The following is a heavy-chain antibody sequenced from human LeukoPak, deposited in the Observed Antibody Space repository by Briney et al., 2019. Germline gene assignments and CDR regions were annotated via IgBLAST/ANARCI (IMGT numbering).Heavy chain of an antibody. CDR1: GGSISSSSYY. D-gene: IGHD3-22*01. V-gene: IGHV4-39*07. CDR3: ARMSGITMIVVVRDDAFDI. J-gene: IGHJ3*02. CDR2: IYYSGST. Sequence: PSETLSLTCTVSGGSISSSSYYWGWIRQPPWKGLEWIGSIYYSGSTYYNPSLKSRVTISVDTSKNQFSLKLSSVTAADTAVYYCARMSGITMIVVVRDDAFDIWGQGTMVTVSS.